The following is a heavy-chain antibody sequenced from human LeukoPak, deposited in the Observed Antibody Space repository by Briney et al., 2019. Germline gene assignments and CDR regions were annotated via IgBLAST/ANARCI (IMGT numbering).Heavy chain of an antibody. CDR2: ISGSGGST. Sequence: GGSLRLSCAASGFTFSSYAMSWVRQARGKALEWVSAISGSGGSTYYADSVKGRFTISRDNSKNTLYLQMNSLRAEDTAVYYCAKDSITIFGVVIIPDWGQGTLVTVSS. J-gene: IGHJ4*02. CDR3: AKDSITIFGVVIIPD. CDR1: GFTFSSYA. D-gene: IGHD3-3*01. V-gene: IGHV3-23*01.